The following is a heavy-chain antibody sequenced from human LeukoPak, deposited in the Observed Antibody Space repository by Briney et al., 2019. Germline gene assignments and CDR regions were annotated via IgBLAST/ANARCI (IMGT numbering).Heavy chain of an antibody. CDR2: IYTSGST. Sequence: SQTLSLTCTVSGGSISSCSYYWSWIRQPAGKGLEWIGRIYTSGSTNYNPSLKSRVTISVDTSKNQFSLKLSSVTAADTAVYYCARAKEKIAVAGNYYYYMDVWGKGTTVTVSS. V-gene: IGHV4-61*02. D-gene: IGHD6-19*01. CDR1: GGSISSCSYY. J-gene: IGHJ6*03. CDR3: ARAKEKIAVAGNYYYYMDV.